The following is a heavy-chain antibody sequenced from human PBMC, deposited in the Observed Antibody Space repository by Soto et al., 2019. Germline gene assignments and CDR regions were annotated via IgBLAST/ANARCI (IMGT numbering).Heavy chain of an antibody. V-gene: IGHV4-59*01. CDR1: GGSISIYY. Sequence: SETLSLTCTVSGGSISIYYWSWIRQPPGKGLEWIGYIYYSGSTNYNPSLKSRVTISVDTSKNQFSLKLSTVTAADTAVYYCARGVNCSGGSCYPYYFDYWGQGTLVTVSS. J-gene: IGHJ4*02. D-gene: IGHD2-15*01. CDR3: ARGVNCSGGSCYPYYFDY. CDR2: IYYSGST.